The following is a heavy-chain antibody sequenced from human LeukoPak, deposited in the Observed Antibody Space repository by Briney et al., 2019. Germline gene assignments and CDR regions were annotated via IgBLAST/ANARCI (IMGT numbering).Heavy chain of an antibody. CDR1: GFPFSDYF. J-gene: IGHJ6*03. CDR3: ARVVWYYYYMDA. CDR2: ISSSSSYI. D-gene: IGHD5/OR15-5a*01. Sequence: GGSLRLSCAASGFPFSDYFMSWIRQAPGKGLEWVSSISSSSSYIYYADSVKGRFTISRDNAKNSLYLQMNSLRAEDTAVYYCARVVWYYYYMDAWGKGTTVTVSS. V-gene: IGHV3-11*06.